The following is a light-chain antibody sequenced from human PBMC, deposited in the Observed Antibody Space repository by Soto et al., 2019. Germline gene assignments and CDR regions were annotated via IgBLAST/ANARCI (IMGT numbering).Light chain of an antibody. J-gene: IGKJ1*01. CDR1: QSISSSY. V-gene: IGKV3-20*01. Sequence: EIVLTQSPGTLSLSPGERATLSCRASQSISSSYLAWYQQKPGQAPRLLIYGASNRATAIPDRFSGSGSGTDFTLNISRLEPEDFAVYYCQQNDDSPGTFGQGTKVDI. CDR3: QQNDDSPGT. CDR2: GAS.